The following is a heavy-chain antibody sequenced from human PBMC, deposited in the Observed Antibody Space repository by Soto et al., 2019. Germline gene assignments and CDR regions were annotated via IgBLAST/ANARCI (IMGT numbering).Heavy chain of an antibody. CDR2: VSAGGDMT. D-gene: IGHD3-10*01. CDR1: GFTFSSYA. CDR3: ARGVRGGSGSPASYYYSGLDV. V-gene: IGHV3-23*01. Sequence: QLLESGGHLVQPGGSLRLSCAASGFTFSSYAMSWVRQAPGKGLEWVSSVSAGGDMTYYSDSVKGRFTISRDNSNNALFLQMNSLRIEDTALYYCARGVRGGSGSPASYYYSGLDVWGQGATVTVS. J-gene: IGHJ6*02.